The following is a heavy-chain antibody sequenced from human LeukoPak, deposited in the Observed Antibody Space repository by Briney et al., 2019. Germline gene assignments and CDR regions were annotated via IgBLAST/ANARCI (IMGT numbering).Heavy chain of an antibody. CDR1: GGSINNYY. D-gene: IGHD3-16*01. CDR3: ARRTLCCGERFDP. J-gene: IGHJ5*02. CDR2: FYSSGST. V-gene: IGHV4-59*08. Sequence: SETLSLTCTVSGGSINNYYWSWIRQPPGKGLEWIGYFYSSGSTNYNPSLKSRVIISVDTSKNQFSLKLSSVTAADTAVYYCARRTLCCGERFDPWGQGTLVTVSS.